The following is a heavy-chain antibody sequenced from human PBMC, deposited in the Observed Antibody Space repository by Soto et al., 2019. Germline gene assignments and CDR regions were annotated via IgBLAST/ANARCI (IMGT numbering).Heavy chain of an antibody. Sequence: PGEVWTVSFQSQTSPCRTNWVAWIGVDPRNLQEWLGLNYPDDPDTRYKPSFRGQVTISAEKSSSTIFLQWSSLKASDTATYYCASQRRDASYNCFLCPMDVWGQGTTVTVSS. CDR2: NYPDDPDT. CDR1: TSPCRTNW. J-gene: IGHJ6*02. CDR3: ASQRRDASYNCFLCPMDV. V-gene: IGHV5-51*01. D-gene: IGHD2-21*01.